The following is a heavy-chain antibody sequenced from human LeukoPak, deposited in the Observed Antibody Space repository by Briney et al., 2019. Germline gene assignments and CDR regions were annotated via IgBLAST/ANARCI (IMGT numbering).Heavy chain of an antibody. CDR2: IYYSGST. V-gene: IGHV4-59*01. D-gene: IGHD3-10*01. CDR1: GGSISSYY. Sequence: SGRLSLTCTVSGGSISSYYWSWIRQPPGKGLEWIGYIYYSGSTNYNPSLKSRVTISLDTSKNQYSLKLSSVTAADTAVYYCAMAGGSGTYYVDYWGQGTLVTV. CDR3: AMAGGSGTYYVDY. J-gene: IGHJ4*02.